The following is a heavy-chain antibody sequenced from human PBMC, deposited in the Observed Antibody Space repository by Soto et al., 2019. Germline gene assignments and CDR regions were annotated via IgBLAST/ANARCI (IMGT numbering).Heavy chain of an antibody. V-gene: IGHV4-4*02. D-gene: IGHD3-3*01. CDR1: GDSISNNYW. Sequence: SETLSLTCDVSGDSISNNYWWTWVRQFPGEGLQWIGEIFHSGSTNYYPPLKNRVNISVDKSNNRFSLMLSSVTAADTAVYFCVRGDFWSRSDYWGQGIQVTVSS. CDR2: IFHSGST. CDR3: VRGDFWSRSDY. J-gene: IGHJ4*02.